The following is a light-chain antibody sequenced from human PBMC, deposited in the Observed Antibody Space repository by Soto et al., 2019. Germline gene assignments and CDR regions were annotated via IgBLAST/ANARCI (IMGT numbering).Light chain of an antibody. CDR3: QQYDILHRT. CDR2: DAS. Sequence: IQMTPSPSSFSASVGDRVTITCPASQDINKYLNWYQQKPGKAPKLLIYDASNLETGVPSRFSGGGSGTHFTFTISSLQAEDLATYYCQQYDILHRTFGQGTRLEIK. CDR1: QDINKY. V-gene: IGKV1-33*01. J-gene: IGKJ5*01.